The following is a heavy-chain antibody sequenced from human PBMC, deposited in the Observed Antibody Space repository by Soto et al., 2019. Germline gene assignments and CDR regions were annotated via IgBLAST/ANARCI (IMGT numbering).Heavy chain of an antibody. CDR3: AKEGIAVVPGDWFDP. Sequence: PGGSLRLSCAASGLTFSSYAMSGVRQAPGKGLEWVSAISGSGGSTYYADSVKGRFTISRDNSKNTLYLQMNSLRAEDTAVYYCAKEGIAVVPGDWFDPWGQGTLVTVSS. CDR1: GLTFSSYA. D-gene: IGHD6-19*01. V-gene: IGHV3-23*01. J-gene: IGHJ5*02. CDR2: ISGSGGST.